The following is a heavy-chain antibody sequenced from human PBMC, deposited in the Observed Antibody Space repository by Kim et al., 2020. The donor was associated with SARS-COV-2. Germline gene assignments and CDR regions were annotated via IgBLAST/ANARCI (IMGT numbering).Heavy chain of an antibody. D-gene: IGHD3-3*01. CDR1: GGSIDYSNYY. V-gene: IGHV4-39*01. CDR3: ALQPYRYHTRSLSSPFDN. J-gene: IGHJ4*02. Sequence: SETLSLTCTVSGGSIDYSNYYWGWIRQPPGKGLEWIGTIFYSGTTYDNPSLRSRITMTVDTSKHQFSLKLRSVTAADTAVYYCALQPYRYHTRSLSSPFDNWGQGALVTVSS. CDR2: IFYSGTT.